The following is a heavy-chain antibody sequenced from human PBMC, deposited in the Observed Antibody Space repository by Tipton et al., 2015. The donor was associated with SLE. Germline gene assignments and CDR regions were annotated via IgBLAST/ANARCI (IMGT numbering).Heavy chain of an antibody. D-gene: IGHD3-10*01. Sequence: TLSLTCTVSGGSISSSSYYWGWIRQPPGKGLEWIGSIYYSGSTYYNPSLKSRVTISVDTSKNQFSLKLSPVTAADTAVYYCARVDGSGSDSLLDYWGQGTLVTVSS. V-gene: IGHV4-39*07. CDR1: GGSISSSSYY. CDR2: IYYSGST. CDR3: ARVDGSGSDSLLDY. J-gene: IGHJ4*02.